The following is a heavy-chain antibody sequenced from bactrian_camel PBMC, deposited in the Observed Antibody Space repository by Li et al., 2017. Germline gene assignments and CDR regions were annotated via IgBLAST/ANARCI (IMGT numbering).Heavy chain of an antibody. D-gene: IGHD4*01. CDR1: GDSVHTRC. CDR3: AAGNSDFTLPEPYEYAY. V-gene: IGHV3S53*01. J-gene: IGHJ4*01. CDR2: IAPGSSMT. Sequence: QVQLVESGGGSVQAGGSLRLSCDFSGDSVHTRCMAWFRQFPGSQRQGIAAIAPGSSMTYYSDRVKGRFTISRDNGQGTMWLQMNTLKPEDTAVYYCAAGNSDFTLPEPYEYAYRGQGTQVTVS.